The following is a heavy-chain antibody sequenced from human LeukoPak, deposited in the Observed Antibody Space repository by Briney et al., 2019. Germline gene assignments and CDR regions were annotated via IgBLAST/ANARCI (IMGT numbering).Heavy chain of an antibody. D-gene: IGHD2-8*01. CDR2: ISGSGGTT. V-gene: IGHV3-23*01. CDR1: RFTFSSYA. Sequence: GGSLRLSCAASRFTFSSYAMSWVRQAPGKGLEWISGISGSGGTTFSADSVRGRFTISRDNSKNTLYLQMNRLRAEDTAVYYCAKDTCTNGVCYFDFWGQGTLVTVSS. J-gene: IGHJ4*02. CDR3: AKDTCTNGVCYFDF.